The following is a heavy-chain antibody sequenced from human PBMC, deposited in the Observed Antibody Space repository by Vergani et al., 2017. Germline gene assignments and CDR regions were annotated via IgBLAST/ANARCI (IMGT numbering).Heavy chain of an antibody. D-gene: IGHD3/OR15-3a*01. CDR3: ARDRLLSFDGMDV. J-gene: IGHJ6*02. CDR2: IYYSGST. CDR1: GGSISSYY. Sequence: QVQLQESGPGLVKPSETLSLTCTVSGGSISSYYWSWIRQPPGKGLAWIGYIYYSGSTNYNPSLKSRVTISVDTSKNQFSLKLSSVTAADTAVYYCARDRLLSFDGMDVWGQGTTVTVSS. V-gene: IGHV4-59*01.